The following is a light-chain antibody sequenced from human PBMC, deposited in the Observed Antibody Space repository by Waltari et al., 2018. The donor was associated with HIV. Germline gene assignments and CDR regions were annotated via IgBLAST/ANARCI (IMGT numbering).Light chain of an antibody. Sequence: QSVLTQSPSISGTPGQRVAISCSGSSSNIGNNYVSWYQQVPGTTPKLLIFCNTQRPSGVSDRFSGSVSGTSASLAISGLRSDDEANYYCAVWDNSLSAQVFGGGTTLTVL. V-gene: IGLV1-47*02. CDR1: SSNIGNNY. CDR3: AVWDNSLSAQV. CDR2: CNT. J-gene: IGLJ3*02.